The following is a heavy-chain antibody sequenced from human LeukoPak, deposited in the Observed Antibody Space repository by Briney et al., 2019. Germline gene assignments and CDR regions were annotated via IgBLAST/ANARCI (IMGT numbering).Heavy chain of an antibody. CDR1: GGSISSYY. Sequence: SETLSLTCTVSGGSISSYYWSWIRQPPGKGPEWIGYIYYSGSTDYNPSLKSRVTISVDTSKNQFSLKLSSVTAADTAVYYCARVYYDSSGYYSGVAFDIWGQGTMVTVSS. CDR2: IYYSGST. V-gene: IGHV4-59*01. D-gene: IGHD3-22*01. J-gene: IGHJ3*02. CDR3: ARVYYDSSGYYSGVAFDI.